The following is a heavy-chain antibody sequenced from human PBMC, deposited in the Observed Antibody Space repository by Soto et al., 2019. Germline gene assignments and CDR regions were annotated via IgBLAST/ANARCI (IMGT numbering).Heavy chain of an antibody. D-gene: IGHD3-16*01. CDR2: IFGSGAPT. J-gene: IGHJ3*01. Sequence: EVQLLESGGGLVQPGGSLRLSCAASGFTFSQYAMSWVRQAPGKGLQWVSTIFGSGAPTHYADSVKGRFGISRDNSNNMLFLETNSVKDEDTAVYYCTRQASSWGFAFDLWGQGTRVAVSS. V-gene: IGHV3-23*01. CDR1: GFTFSQYA. CDR3: TRQASSWGFAFDL.